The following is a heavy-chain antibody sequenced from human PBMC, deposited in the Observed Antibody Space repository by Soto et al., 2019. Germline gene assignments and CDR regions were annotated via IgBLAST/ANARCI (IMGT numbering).Heavy chain of an antibody. J-gene: IGHJ6*02. CDR1: GFTSSGYG. CDR3: AKGPAIVLVPAAMNYYYGMDV. Sequence: QVQLVESGGGVVQPGRSLRFSCAAPGFTSSGYGIHWVRQAPAKGREGVAVIYYDGSNKYYADSVKGRFTISRDNSKNTLYLQMDSLRAEDTAVYYCAKGPAIVLVPAAMNYYYGMDVWGQGTTVTVSS. V-gene: IGHV3-30*18. D-gene: IGHD2-2*01. CDR2: IYYDGSNK.